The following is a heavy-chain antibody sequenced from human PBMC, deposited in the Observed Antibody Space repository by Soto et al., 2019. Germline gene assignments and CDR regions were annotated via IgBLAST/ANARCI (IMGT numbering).Heavy chain of an antibody. J-gene: IGHJ4*02. Sequence: SETLSLTCAVSGGSISSGGYSWSWIRQPPGKGLEWIGYIYHSGRTYYNPSLKSRVSISVDTSNYQFSLYLMSVTAADTAVYFCARWVEVSLDYFDSWGQGIPVTVSS. CDR3: ARWVEVSLDYFDS. D-gene: IGHD2-15*01. V-gene: IGHV4-30-2*05. CDR2: IYHSGRT. CDR1: GGSISSGGYS.